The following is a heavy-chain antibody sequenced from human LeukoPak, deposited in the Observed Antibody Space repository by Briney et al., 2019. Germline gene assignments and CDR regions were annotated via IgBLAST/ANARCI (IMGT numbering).Heavy chain of an antibody. J-gene: IGHJ4*02. V-gene: IGHV4-39*01. D-gene: IGHD3-10*01. Sequence: PSETLSLTCTVSGGSISSSSYYWRWIRQPPGEGLEWIGSINYSGSTYKNPSLKSRVTTSVDTSKNQFSLKLSSVTAADTAVYYCARSPMVRGVTVLFYFDYWGQGTLVTVSS. CDR3: ARSPMVRGVTVLFYFDY. CDR1: GGSISSSSYY. CDR2: INYSGST.